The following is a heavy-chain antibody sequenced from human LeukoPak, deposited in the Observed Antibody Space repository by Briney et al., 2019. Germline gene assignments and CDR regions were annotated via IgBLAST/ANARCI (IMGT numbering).Heavy chain of an antibody. CDR1: GGAISSYY. J-gene: IGHJ6*02. V-gene: IGHV4-59*01. D-gene: IGHD1-20*01. CDR2: IYYSGST. Sequence: PSETLSLTCTVSGGAISSYYWSWIRQPPGKGLEWIGYIYYSGSTNYNPSLKSRVTISVDTSKTQFSLKLSSVTAADTAVYYCARSSLITGIHYYYGMDVWGQGTTVTVSS. CDR3: ARSSLITGIHYYYGMDV.